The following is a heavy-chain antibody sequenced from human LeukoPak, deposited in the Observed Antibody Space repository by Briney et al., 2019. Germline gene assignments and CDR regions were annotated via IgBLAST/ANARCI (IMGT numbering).Heavy chain of an antibody. CDR3: ARDSSYCGGSACLDVFDI. Sequence: GGSLRLSCVGSGFTLSSYWMTWVRQAPGKGLEWVANIKRDGSAIHYVDSVKGRFTISRDNAKSSLFLEMTTLRAEDTAMYYCARDSSYCGGSACLDVFDIWGQGTMVAVAS. D-gene: IGHD2-21*01. J-gene: IGHJ3*02. V-gene: IGHV3-7*04. CDR1: GFTLSSYW. CDR2: IKRDGSAI.